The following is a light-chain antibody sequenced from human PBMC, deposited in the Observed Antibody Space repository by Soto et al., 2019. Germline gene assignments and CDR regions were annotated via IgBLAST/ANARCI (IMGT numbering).Light chain of an antibody. Sequence: QSVLTQPASVSGSPRQSITISCTGASSDVGGYTYVSWYQQQPGKAPKLMIYEVNNRPSGVSNRFSGSKSGNTASLTISGLQAEDEDDYYCSSYTSSSKVFGTGTKVTVL. CDR2: EVN. CDR3: SSYTSSSKV. V-gene: IGLV2-14*01. J-gene: IGLJ1*01. CDR1: SSDVGGYTY.